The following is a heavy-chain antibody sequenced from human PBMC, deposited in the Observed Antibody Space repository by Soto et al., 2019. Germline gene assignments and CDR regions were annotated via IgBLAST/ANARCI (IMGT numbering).Heavy chain of an antibody. Sequence: QVQLVQSGAEVKKPGASVKVSCKASGYTFTSYAMHWVRQAPGQRLEWMGWINAGNGNTKYSQKFKGRVTITRDTSASTAYMELSSLRSEGTAVYYCARGPGYCSSTSCYRRRDYYMDVWGKGTTVTVSS. J-gene: IGHJ6*03. CDR2: INAGNGNT. CDR3: ARGPGYCSSTSCYRRRDYYMDV. D-gene: IGHD2-2*01. CDR1: GYTFTSYA. V-gene: IGHV1-3*01.